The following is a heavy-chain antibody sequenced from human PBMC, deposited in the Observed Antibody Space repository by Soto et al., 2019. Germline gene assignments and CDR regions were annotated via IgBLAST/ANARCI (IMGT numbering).Heavy chain of an antibody. CDR1: GFTFSSYA. CDR2: IRNSGATT. CDR3: AKEHGYCSSTTCYKGFDY. Sequence: WRSLRLSCSSSGFTFSSYAMSRVRAAPGKGLEWVSSIRNSGATTYYADSVKGRFTLSRDNSNNTLYLRMDSLRAEDTAVYYCAKEHGYCSSTTCYKGFDYWGQGILVTVSS. D-gene: IGHD2-2*02. V-gene: IGHV3-23*01. J-gene: IGHJ4*02.